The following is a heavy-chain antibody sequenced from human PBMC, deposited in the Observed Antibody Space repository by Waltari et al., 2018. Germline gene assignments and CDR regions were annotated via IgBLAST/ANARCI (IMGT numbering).Heavy chain of an antibody. CDR1: GYTFTSYD. CDR2: MNPNMGNT. Sequence: QVQLVQSGAEVKKPGASVKVSCKASGYTFTSYDINWVRQATGQGLEWMGWMNPNMGNTGYAQKFQGRVTRTRNTSISTAYMELSSLRSEDTAVYYCARGGLPIVLMVYAIDNWFDPWGQGTLGTVSS. V-gene: IGHV1-8*02. CDR3: ARGGLPIVLMVYAIDNWFDP. D-gene: IGHD2-8*01. J-gene: IGHJ5*02.